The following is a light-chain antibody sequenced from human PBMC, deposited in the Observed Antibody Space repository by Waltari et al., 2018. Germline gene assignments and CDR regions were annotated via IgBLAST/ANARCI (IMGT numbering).Light chain of an antibody. CDR2: TNN. CDR1: TSNIGRNT. CDR3: AAWDDSLIWV. Sequence: QSVLTQPPSASGTPGPRVTISCSGSTSNIGRNTVNWYRQLPATAPKLLIYTNNQRPSGVPDRFSGSKSGTSASLAISGLQSEDEADYYCAAWDDSLIWVFGGGTKLTVL. V-gene: IGLV1-44*01. J-gene: IGLJ3*02.